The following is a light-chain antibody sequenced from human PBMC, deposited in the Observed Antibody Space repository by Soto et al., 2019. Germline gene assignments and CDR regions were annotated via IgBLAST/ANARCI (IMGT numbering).Light chain of an antibody. V-gene: IGKV3-11*01. CDR1: QSVSSY. CDR3: QQRSNWPLT. J-gene: IGKJ4*01. Sequence: EIVMTQSPASLSVPPGERATLSCRASQSVSSYLAWYQQKPGQAPRLLIYDASNRATGIPARFSGSGSGTDFTLTISSLEPEDFAVYYCQQRSNWPLTFGGGTKVEIK. CDR2: DAS.